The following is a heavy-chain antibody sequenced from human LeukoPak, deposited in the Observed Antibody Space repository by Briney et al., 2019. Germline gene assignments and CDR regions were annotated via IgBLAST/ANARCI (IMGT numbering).Heavy chain of an antibody. J-gene: IGHJ4*02. V-gene: IGHV4-61*01. CDR3: ARGQYCSGGSCYSGYYFDY. CDR2: IYYSGST. D-gene: IGHD2-15*01. CDR1: GGSVSSGTYY. Sequence: SETLSLTCTVSGGSVSSGTYYWSWIRQPPGEGLEWIGYIYYSGSTNYNPSLKSRVTISVDTSKNQFSLKLSSVTAADTAVYYCARGQYCSGGSCYSGYYFDYWGQGTLVTVSS.